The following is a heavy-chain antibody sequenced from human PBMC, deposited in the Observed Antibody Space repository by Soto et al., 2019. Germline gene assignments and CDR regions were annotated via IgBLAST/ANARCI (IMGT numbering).Heavy chain of an antibody. V-gene: IGHV3-30-3*01. J-gene: IGHJ4*02. D-gene: IGHD3-10*01. Sequence: QVQLVESGGGVVQPGRSLRLSCAASGFTFSSYAMHWVRQAPGKGLEWVAVISYDGSNKYYADSVKGRFTISRDNSKNTLYLQMNSLRAEDTAVYYCASDYYGSGSYSDYWGQGTLVTVSS. CDR3: ASDYYGSGSYSDY. CDR1: GFTFSSYA. CDR2: ISYDGSNK.